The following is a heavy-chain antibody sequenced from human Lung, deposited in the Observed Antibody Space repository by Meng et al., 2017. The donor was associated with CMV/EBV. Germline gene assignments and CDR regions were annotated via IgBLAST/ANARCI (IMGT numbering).Heavy chain of an antibody. Sequence: SVXVSXXASGYTFTDYYMHWVRQAPGQGLEWMGWINPNSGGTNYAQKFQGRVAMTRDTSISTAYMELSRPRSDDTAVYYCARPIGPSRDYYYGMDVWGQGTTVXVSS. CDR1: GYTFTDYY. CDR2: INPNSGGT. CDR3: ARPIGPSRDYYYGMDV. D-gene: IGHD2/OR15-2a*01. V-gene: IGHV1-2*02. J-gene: IGHJ6*02.